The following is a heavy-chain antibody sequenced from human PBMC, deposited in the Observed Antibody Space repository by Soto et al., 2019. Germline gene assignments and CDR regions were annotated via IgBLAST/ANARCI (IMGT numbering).Heavy chain of an antibody. J-gene: IGHJ3*02. CDR3: AREGGLYDSSGYLAFDI. D-gene: IGHD3-22*01. Sequence: SETLSLTCAVSGDSISSSNYYWFWIPQPPGKGLDWIGNIYYTASTYYTPSLKSRVTISVDTSKNQCSLKLSSVTAADTAVYYCAREGGLYDSSGYLAFDIWGEGTMVT. CDR1: GDSISSSNYY. V-gene: IGHV4-39*07. CDR2: IYYTAST.